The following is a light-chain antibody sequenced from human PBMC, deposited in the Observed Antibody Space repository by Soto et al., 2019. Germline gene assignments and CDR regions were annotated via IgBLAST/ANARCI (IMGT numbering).Light chain of an antibody. CDR2: DVG. J-gene: IGLJ1*01. CDR3: SSLTSSNTFV. CDR1: TSVVGDYNY. V-gene: IGLV2-14*01. Sequence: QSVLTQPASVSGSPGQSITISCTGTTSVVGDYNYVSWYQQYPGKAPKLMIYDVGNRPSGISNRLSGSKSGNTASLTISGLQAEDEADYYCSSLTSSNTFVFGTGTKVTVL.